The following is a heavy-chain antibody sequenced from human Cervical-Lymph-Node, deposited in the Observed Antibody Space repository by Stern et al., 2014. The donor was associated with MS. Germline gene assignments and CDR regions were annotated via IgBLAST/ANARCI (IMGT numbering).Heavy chain of an antibody. CDR1: GYNFINNW. J-gene: IGHJ6*02. V-gene: IGHV5-51*01. CDR3: ARIDSSTTSKGGMDV. Sequence: QLVQSGAELKKPGESLKISCKGSGYNFINNWIGWVRQMPGKGLEGMGIIYPGDSNTRYSPSFQGQVTISADKSINTAYLQWSSLKASDTAMYYCARIDSSTTSKGGMDVWGQGTTVTVSS. D-gene: IGHD2-2*01. CDR2: IYPGDSNT.